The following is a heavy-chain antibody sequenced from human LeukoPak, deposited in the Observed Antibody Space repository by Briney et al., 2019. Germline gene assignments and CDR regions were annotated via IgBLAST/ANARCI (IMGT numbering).Heavy chain of an antibody. V-gene: IGHV3-74*01. CDR3: ARDRAIDIRAYDI. CDR1: GFTFSSYW. J-gene: IGHJ3*02. Sequence: GGSLRLSCAASGFTFSSYWMHWVRQAPGKGLVWLSRINSDGSSTSYADSVKGRFTISRDNAKNSLYLQMNSLRAEDTAMYFCARDRAIDIRAYDIWGQGTMVTVSS. CDR2: INSDGSST. D-gene: IGHD5-12*01.